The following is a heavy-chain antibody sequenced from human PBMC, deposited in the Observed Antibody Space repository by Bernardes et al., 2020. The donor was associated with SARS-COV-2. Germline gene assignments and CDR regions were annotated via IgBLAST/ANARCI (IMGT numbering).Heavy chain of an antibody. V-gene: IGHV1-18*01. Sequence: ASVKVSCKASGYTFRTFGITWVRQAPGQGLEWMGWISAHIGNTDYAQKFQGRVTLTTDTSTNTAYMELRSLRSDDTAVYYCARGLHLGELTHYWGHGTLVTVSS. CDR2: ISAHIGNT. D-gene: IGHD3-16*01. CDR1: GYTFRTFG. J-gene: IGHJ4*01. CDR3: ARGLHLGELTHY.